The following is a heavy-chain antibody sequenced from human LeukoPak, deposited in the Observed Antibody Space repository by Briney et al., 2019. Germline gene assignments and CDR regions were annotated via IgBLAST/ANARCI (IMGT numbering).Heavy chain of an antibody. V-gene: IGHV4-34*01. D-gene: IGHD6-13*01. CDR2: INHSGST. Sequence: PSETLSLTCAVYGGSFSGYYWSWIRQPPGKGLEWIGEINHSGSTNYNPSLKSRVTISVDTSKNQFSLKLSSVTAADTAVYYCARGSSSWYSYYYYYYMDVWGKGTTVTVSS. CDR1: GGSFSGYY. CDR3: ARGSSSWYSYYYYYYMDV. J-gene: IGHJ6*03.